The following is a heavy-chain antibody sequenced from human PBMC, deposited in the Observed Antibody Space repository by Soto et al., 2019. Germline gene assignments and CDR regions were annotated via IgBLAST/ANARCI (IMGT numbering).Heavy chain of an antibody. J-gene: IGHJ3*02. CDR3: VAGTDAFDI. D-gene: IGHD6-19*01. CDR2: ISYDGSNQ. CDR1: GFTFSNYG. Sequence: QVQLVESGGGVVQPGRSLRLSCAASGFTFSNYGMHWVRQAPGKGLEWVAVISYDGSNQYYADSVKGRFTISRDTSKNTLYVHVNSLRAEDTAVYYCVAGTDAFDIWGQGTMVTVSS. V-gene: IGHV3-30*03.